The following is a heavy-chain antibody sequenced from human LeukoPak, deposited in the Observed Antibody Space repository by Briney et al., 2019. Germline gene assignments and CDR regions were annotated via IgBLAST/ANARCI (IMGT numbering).Heavy chain of an antibody. J-gene: IGHJ4*02. CDR3: ARGRGRWLQLGYFDY. Sequence: ASVKVSCKASGYTFTSCDINWVRQATGQGLEWMGWMNPNSGNTGYAQKFQGRVTMTRNTSISTAYMELSSLRSEDTAVYYCARGRGRWLQLGYFDYWGQGTLVTVSS. CDR1: GYTFTSCD. CDR2: MNPNSGNT. V-gene: IGHV1-8*01. D-gene: IGHD5-24*01.